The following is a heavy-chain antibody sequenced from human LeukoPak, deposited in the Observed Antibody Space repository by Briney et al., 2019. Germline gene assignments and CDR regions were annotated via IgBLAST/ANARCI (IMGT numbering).Heavy chain of an antibody. V-gene: IGHV3-9*01. CDR2: VTWNSGST. Sequence: GGSLRLSCAASGFTFDDFAMHWVRQAPGKGLEWVSSVTWNSGSTGYADSVRGRFTISRDNAKSSLYLEMNSLRAEDTAVYYCARDVDGSGNYGFDWWGQGILVTVSS. D-gene: IGHD3-10*01. J-gene: IGHJ4*02. CDR3: ARDVDGSGNYGFDW. CDR1: GFTFDDFA.